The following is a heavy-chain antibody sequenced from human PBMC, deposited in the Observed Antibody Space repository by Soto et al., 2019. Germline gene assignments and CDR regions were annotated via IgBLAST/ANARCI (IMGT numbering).Heavy chain of an antibody. CDR2: IWYDGSNK. CDR1: GFTFSSYG. V-gene: IGHV3-33*01. D-gene: IGHD4-17*01. Sequence: QVQLVESGGGVVQPGRSLRLSCAASGFTFSSYGMHWVRQAPGKGLEWVAVIWYDGSNKYYADSVKGRFTISRDNSKNTLYLQMNSLRAEDTAVYYCARSMTTVTTTVDYWGQGTLVTVSS. J-gene: IGHJ4*02. CDR3: ARSMTTVTTTVDY.